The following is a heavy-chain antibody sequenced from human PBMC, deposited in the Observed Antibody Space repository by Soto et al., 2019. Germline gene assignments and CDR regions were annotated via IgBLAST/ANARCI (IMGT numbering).Heavy chain of an antibody. V-gene: IGHV3-30-3*01. CDR3: ARVVVVGLLISPFDY. Sequence: QVQLVESGGGVVQPGRSLRLSCAASGFTFSSYAMHWVRQAPGKGLEWVAVISYDGSNKYYADSVKGRFTISRDNSKNTLYLQMNSLRAEDTAVYYCARVVVVGLLISPFDYWGQGTLVTVSS. J-gene: IGHJ4*02. CDR1: GFTFSSYA. D-gene: IGHD3-22*01. CDR2: ISYDGSNK.